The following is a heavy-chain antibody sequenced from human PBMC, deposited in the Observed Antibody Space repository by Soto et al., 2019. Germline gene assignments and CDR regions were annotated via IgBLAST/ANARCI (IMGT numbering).Heavy chain of an antibody. V-gene: IGHV3-23*01. CDR1: GFTFSSYA. D-gene: IGHD3-10*01. J-gene: IGHJ4*02. CDR2: ISGSGGST. Sequence: GGSLRLSCAASGFTFSSYAMSWVRQAPGKGLEWVSAISGSGGSTYYADSLKSRVTISVDTSKNQFSLKLSSVTAADTAVYYCARGDQLLWLYYFDYWGQGTLVTVSS. CDR3: ARGDQLLWLYYFDY.